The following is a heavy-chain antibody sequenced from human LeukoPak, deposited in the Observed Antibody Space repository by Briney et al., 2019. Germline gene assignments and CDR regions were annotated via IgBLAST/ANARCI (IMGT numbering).Heavy chain of an antibody. CDR3: ARGYSSSWYLD. J-gene: IGHJ4*02. CDR2: ISSSSSFI. D-gene: IGHD6-13*01. V-gene: IGHV3-21*01. Sequence: GGSLRLSCAGSGFNFSSYSMSWVRQAPWKGREFVSSISSSSSFIYYADSVKGRFTISRDNAKKSLSLQMNSLRADDTAVYYCARGYSSSWYLDWGQGTLVTVSS. CDR1: GFNFSSYS.